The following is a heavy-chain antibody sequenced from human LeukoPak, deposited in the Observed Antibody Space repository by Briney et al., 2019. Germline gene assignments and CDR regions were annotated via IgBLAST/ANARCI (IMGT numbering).Heavy chain of an antibody. V-gene: IGHV3-23*01. Sequence: GGSLRLSCGAFGFTFSTYAMSWVRQAPGKGLEWVSGISDSGGSRHFADSVKGRFTISRDNAKNSLYLHMNSLRAEDTALYYCARLSAYYYGSFFYYYMDVWGKGTTVTVSS. CDR2: ISDSGGSR. J-gene: IGHJ6*03. CDR3: ARLSAYYYGSFFYYYMDV. CDR1: GFTFSTYA. D-gene: IGHD3-10*01.